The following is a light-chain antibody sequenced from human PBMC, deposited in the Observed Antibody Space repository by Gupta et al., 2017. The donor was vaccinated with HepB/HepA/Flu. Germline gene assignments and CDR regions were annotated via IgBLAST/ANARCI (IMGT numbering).Light chain of an antibody. CDR3: MPAPQWPPLI. CDR2: KVS. Sequence: VVLTQSLLSLPVTLGQPASISCRSGQSLVYTDGNSNLDCFQQRPGQSPRRRSYKVSNWDSGVPDRFSGSGSGTDFTLKFSRVEAEDVSAFYCMPAPQWPPLICCGGTKGDI. J-gene: IGKJ4*01. CDR1: QSLVYTDGNSN. V-gene: IGKV2D-30*01.